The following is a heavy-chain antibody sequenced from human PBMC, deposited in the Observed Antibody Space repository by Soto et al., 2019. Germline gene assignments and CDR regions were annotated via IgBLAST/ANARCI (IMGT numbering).Heavy chain of an antibody. J-gene: IGHJ4*02. CDR3: AKQRADYGSGSDTYYFDF. CDR1: GFTFSTYA. V-gene: IGHV3-23*01. CDR2: LSGSGGTT. D-gene: IGHD3-10*01. Sequence: EVQLLESGGGLVQPGGSLRLSCSTSGFTFSTYAMNWVRQAPGKGLEWVSGLSGSGGTTYYADSVRGRFTISRDNSKNTLFLQMNSLRAEDTALYYCAKQRADYGSGSDTYYFDFWGRGTLVTVSS.